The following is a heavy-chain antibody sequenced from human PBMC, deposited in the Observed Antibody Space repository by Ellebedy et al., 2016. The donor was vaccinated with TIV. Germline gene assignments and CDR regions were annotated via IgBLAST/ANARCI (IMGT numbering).Heavy chain of an antibody. Sequence: GESLKISCAASGFTVSTNYMNWVRQAPGKGLEWVSLISTAGSTYYADSVKGRFTISKDNSKNTLNLQITSLRVEDTAVYYCARASFYDVDLSGWYFDIWGRGTLVTVSS. CDR3: ARASFYDVDLSGWYFDI. CDR2: ISTAGST. CDR1: GFTVSTNY. J-gene: IGHJ2*01. V-gene: IGHV3-66*01. D-gene: IGHD3-10*02.